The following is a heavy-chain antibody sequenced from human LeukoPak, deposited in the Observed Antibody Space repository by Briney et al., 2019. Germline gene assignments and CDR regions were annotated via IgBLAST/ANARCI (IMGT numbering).Heavy chain of an antibody. J-gene: IGHJ4*02. V-gene: IGHV3-33*06. CDR3: AKAKVPVVVISFHDY. Sequence: GGSLRLSCAASGFTFSSYGMHWVRQAPGKGLEWVAVIWYDGSNKYYADSVKGRFTISRDNSKNTLYLQMNSLRAEDTAVYYCAKAKVPVVVISFHDYWGQGTLVAVSS. CDR1: GFTFSSYG. D-gene: IGHD3-22*01. CDR2: IWYDGSNK.